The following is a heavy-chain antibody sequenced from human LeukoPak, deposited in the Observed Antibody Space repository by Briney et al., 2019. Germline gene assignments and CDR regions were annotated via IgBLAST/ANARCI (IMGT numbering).Heavy chain of an antibody. CDR3: ASQDYDILTGYYFDY. Sequence: GGSLRLSCAASGFPFSSYGMNCVRQAPGKRLLWVSYISSSSSTIYYADSVKGRFTISRDNAKNSLYLQMNSLRAEDTAVYYCASQDYDILTGYYFDYWGQGTLVTVSS. CDR2: ISSSSSTI. CDR1: GFPFSSYG. V-gene: IGHV3-48*04. J-gene: IGHJ4*02. D-gene: IGHD3-9*01.